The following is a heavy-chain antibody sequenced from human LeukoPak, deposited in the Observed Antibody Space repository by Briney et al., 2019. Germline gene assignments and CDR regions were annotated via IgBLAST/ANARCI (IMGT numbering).Heavy chain of an antibody. D-gene: IGHD3-10*01. CDR2: ISYDGSNK. CDR1: GFTFSSYG. V-gene: IGHV3-30*18. CDR3: AKQGSGSHCKFDY. J-gene: IGHJ4*02. Sequence: GGSLRLSCAASGFTFSSYGMHWVRQAPGKGLEWVAVISYDGSNKYYADSVKGRFTISRDNSKNTLYLQMNSLRAEDTAVYYCAKQGSGSHCKFDYWGQGTLVTVSS.